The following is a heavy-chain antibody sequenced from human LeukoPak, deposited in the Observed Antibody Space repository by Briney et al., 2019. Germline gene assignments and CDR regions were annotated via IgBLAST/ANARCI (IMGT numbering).Heavy chain of an antibody. CDR1: GGSISSSSYY. J-gene: IGHJ5*02. D-gene: IGHD2-2*01. V-gene: IGHV4-39*07. CDR3: ARYVWSSSTSTNPKKNWFDP. Sequence: SETLSLTCTVSGGSISSSSYYWGWIRQPPGKGLEWIGSIYYSGSTYYNPSLKSRVTISVDTSKNQFSLKLSSVTAADTAVYYCARYVWSSSTSTNPKKNWFDPWGQGTLVTVSS. CDR2: IYYSGST.